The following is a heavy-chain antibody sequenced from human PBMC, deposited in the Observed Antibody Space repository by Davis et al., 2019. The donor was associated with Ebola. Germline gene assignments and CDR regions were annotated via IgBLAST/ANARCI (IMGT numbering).Heavy chain of an antibody. CDR3: ARWSHYYGSGSYYSFDY. D-gene: IGHD3-10*01. CDR2: INLNSGGT. V-gene: IGHV1-2*04. CDR1: GYTFPSYD. J-gene: IGHJ4*02. Sequence: ASVKVSCKASGYTFPSYDINWVRQAPGQGLEWMGWINLNSGGTNYAQKFQGWVTMTRDTSISTAYMELSRLRSDDTAVYYCARWSHYYGSGSYYSFDYWGQGTLVTVSS.